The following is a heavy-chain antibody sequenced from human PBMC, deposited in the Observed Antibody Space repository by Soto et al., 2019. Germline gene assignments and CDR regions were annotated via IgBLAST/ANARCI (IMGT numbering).Heavy chain of an antibody. CDR2: IYSGGST. J-gene: IGHJ6*02. CDR1: GFTFNSYS. CDR3: ARDMVRGMDV. D-gene: IGHD3-10*01. V-gene: IGHV3-66*01. Sequence: GGSLRLSCAVSGFTFNSYSMNWVRQAPGKGLEWVSVIYSGGSTYYADSVKGRFTISRDNSKNTLYLQMNSLRAEDTAVYYCARDMVRGMDVWGQGTTVTVS.